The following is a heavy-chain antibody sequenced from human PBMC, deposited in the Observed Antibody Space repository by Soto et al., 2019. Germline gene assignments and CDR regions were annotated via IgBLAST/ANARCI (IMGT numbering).Heavy chain of an antibody. J-gene: IGHJ4*02. CDR2: IYYSGST. D-gene: IGHD3-16*02. V-gene: IGHV4-59*08. CDR1: GGSISSYY. CDR3: ARRSPATFGGVIPYYFDY. Sequence: SETLSLTCTVSGGSISSYYWSWIRRPPGKGLEWIGYIYYSGSTNYNPSLKSRVTISVDTSKNQFSLKLSSVTAADTAVYYCARRSPATFGGVIPYYFDYWGQGTLVTVSS.